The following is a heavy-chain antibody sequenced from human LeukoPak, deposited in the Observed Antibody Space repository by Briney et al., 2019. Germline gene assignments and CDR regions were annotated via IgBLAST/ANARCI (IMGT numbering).Heavy chain of an antibody. CDR2: ISSSGDSL. J-gene: IGHJ6*02. D-gene: IGHD2/OR15-2a*01. CDR3: AREVVIVPDYFYYGLDV. CDR1: GGSISSYY. Sequence: LSLTCTVSGGSISSYYWSWIRQAPGKGLEWVSFISSSGDSLYYADSVRGRFIISRDNAKNSLFLQMNSLRAEDTAVYYCAREVVIVPDYFYYGLDVWGQGTTVTVSS. V-gene: IGHV3-11*01.